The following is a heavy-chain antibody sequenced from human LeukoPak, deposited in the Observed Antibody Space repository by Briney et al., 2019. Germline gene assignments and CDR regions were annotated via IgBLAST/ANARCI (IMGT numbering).Heavy chain of an antibody. CDR2: IYYSGST. J-gene: IGHJ4*02. CDR1: GGSISSYY. CDR3: ARTNKYYDSSGYYFDY. D-gene: IGHD3-22*01. V-gene: IGHV4-59*01. Sequence: KPSETLSLTCTVSGGSISSYYWSWIRQPPGKGLEWIGYIYYSGSTNYNPSLKSRVTISVDTSKNQFSLKLSSVTAADTAVYYCARTNKYYDSSGYYFDYWGQGTLVTVSS.